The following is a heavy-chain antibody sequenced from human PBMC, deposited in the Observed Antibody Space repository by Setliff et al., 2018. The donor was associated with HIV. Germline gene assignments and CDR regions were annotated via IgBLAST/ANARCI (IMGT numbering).Heavy chain of an antibody. V-gene: IGHV1-18*01. Sequence: ASVKVSCKPSGYTFTTYGLSWVRQAPGQGLEWMGWISTYSDETSYAQKFQGRVTMTRDTSTSTVYMELSSLRSDDTAVYYCARGRQSHYYDSSGYYLYYFDYWGQGTLVTVSS. CDR2: ISTYSDET. D-gene: IGHD3-22*01. CDR3: ARGRQSHYYDSSGYYLYYFDY. J-gene: IGHJ4*02. CDR1: GYTFTTYG.